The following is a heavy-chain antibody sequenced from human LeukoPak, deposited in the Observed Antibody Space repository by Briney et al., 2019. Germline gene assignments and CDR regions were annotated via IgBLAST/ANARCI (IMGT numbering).Heavy chain of an antibody. CDR1: GFTVSSNY. D-gene: IGHD3-16*01. CDR2: IYSGGST. J-gene: IGHJ4*02. V-gene: IGHV3-66*01. CDR3: ARADAFYGNYFDY. Sequence: GGSLRLSCAASGFTVSSNYMSWVRQAPGKGLEWVSVIYSGGSTYYADSVKGRFTISRDNSKNTLYLQMNSLRAKDTAVYYCARADAFYGNYFDYWGQGTLVTVSS.